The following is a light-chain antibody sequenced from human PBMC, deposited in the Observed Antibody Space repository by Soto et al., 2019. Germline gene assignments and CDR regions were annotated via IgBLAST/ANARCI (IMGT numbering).Light chain of an antibody. CDR1: QSVSGR. J-gene: IGKJ1*01. V-gene: IGKV3-15*01. Sequence: EIVMTQSPATLSVSPGERATLSCRPSQSVSGRLAWYQQKRGQVPRLLIHAASTRATGIPDRFSGGGSGAEYTLTISSLQSEDFAVYYCQQYDKWPRTFGQGTKVDIK. CDR3: QQYDKWPRT. CDR2: AAS.